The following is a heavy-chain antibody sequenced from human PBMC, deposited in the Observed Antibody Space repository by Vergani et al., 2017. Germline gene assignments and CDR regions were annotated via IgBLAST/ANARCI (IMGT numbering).Heavy chain of an antibody. CDR2: IHPADSDT. V-gene: IGHV5-51*01. Sequence: EVQLVQSGAEVKKPGESLKISCQISGYSFTNYWMGWVRQMPGKGLEWMGIIHPADSDTRYSPSFQGQVTISVDKSIRTAYLQRSSLRASDSAMYYCARLYGRDSSGSKYFDYWGQGTLVTVSS. CDR1: GYSFTNYW. J-gene: IGHJ4*02. D-gene: IGHD3-22*01. CDR3: ARLYGRDSSGSKYFDY.